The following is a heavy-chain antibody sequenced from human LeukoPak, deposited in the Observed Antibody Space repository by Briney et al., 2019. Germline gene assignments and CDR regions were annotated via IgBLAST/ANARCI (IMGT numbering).Heavy chain of an antibody. CDR1: GGSFSGYY. CDR2: INHSGST. CDR3: ARGRRLNYYGSGGLDY. V-gene: IGHV4-34*01. J-gene: IGHJ4*02. Sequence: PSETLSLSCAVYGGSFSGYYWSWIRQPPGKGLEWIGEINHSGSTNYNPSLKSRVTISVDTSKNQFSLKLSSVTAADTAVYYCARGRRLNYYGSGGLDYWGQGTLVTVSS. D-gene: IGHD3-10*01.